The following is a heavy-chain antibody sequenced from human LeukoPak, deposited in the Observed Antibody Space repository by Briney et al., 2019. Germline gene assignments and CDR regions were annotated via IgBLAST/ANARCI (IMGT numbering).Heavy chain of an antibody. CDR1: GFTFRRYG. D-gene: IGHD6-19*01. Sequence: PGGSLRLSCAASGFTFRRYGMHRVRKAPGKGLEWGAFTRYDGSNKDSADSVKGRFTISRDNSKNTLFLEMNSPRAEDTAVYYCVQDNVGSGWPFDYWGQGTLVTVSS. V-gene: IGHV3-30*02. J-gene: IGHJ4*02. CDR2: TRYDGSNK. CDR3: VQDNVGSGWPFDY.